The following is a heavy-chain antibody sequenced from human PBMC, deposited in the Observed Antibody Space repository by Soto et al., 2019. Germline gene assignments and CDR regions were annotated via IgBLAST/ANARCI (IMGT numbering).Heavy chain of an antibody. CDR3: ATDPGAITVAGNFDN. D-gene: IGHD6-19*01. CDR2: ISGSGVST. CDR1: GFTFSTYA. J-gene: IGHJ4*01. Sequence: AXGSLRLSCAASGFTFSTYAMSWVRQAPGKGLQWVSGISGSGVSTYYSDSVRGRFTMSRDNSKNTLFLQMNNLRVEDTAVYYCATDPGAITVAGNFDNSGHGTLVTVSS. V-gene: IGHV3-23*01.